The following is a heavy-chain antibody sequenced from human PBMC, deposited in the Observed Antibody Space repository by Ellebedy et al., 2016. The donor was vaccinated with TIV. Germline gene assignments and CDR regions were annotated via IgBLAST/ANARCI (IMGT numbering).Heavy chain of an antibody. D-gene: IGHD3-16*01. Sequence: GESLKISCTASGFTFSPFAMGWVRQTPGKGLEWVSGMYGSGRGITYSDSVKGRFTISRDNSKNTLYLQMNSLRPEDTAIYYCAKDQVGGDGRWVFDIWGQGTMVTVSS. CDR3: AKDQVGGDGRWVFDI. V-gene: IGHV3-23*01. J-gene: IGHJ3*02. CDR2: MYGSGRGI. CDR1: GFTFSPFA.